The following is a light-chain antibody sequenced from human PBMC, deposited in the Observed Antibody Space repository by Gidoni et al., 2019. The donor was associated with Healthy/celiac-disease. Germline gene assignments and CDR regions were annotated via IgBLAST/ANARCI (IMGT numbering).Light chain of an antibody. V-gene: IGKV1-9*01. Sequence: DIQLTQSPSCLSASVGDRVTITCRASQGIRSYLAWYQQKPGKAPKLLIYAASTLQSGVPSRFSGSGSGTEFTLTISRLQPEDFATYYCQQLNRYPQTFXQXTKVEIK. CDR3: QQLNRYPQT. CDR2: AAS. J-gene: IGKJ1*01. CDR1: QGIRSY.